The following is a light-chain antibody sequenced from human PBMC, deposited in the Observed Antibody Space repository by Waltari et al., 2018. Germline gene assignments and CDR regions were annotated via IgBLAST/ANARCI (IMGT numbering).Light chain of an antibody. CDR3: QQYDDFPPYN. J-gene: IGKJ2*01. V-gene: IGKV1-33*01. Sequence: DIQMTQSPSSLSASVGDRVTISCQASRDIMNHLNWYQQKPGKAPNLLIYDASNLEIGVPSRFSGRGSGTHFTLTISSLQPEDVATYYCQQYDDFPPYNFGQGTKVEI. CDR2: DAS. CDR1: RDIMNH.